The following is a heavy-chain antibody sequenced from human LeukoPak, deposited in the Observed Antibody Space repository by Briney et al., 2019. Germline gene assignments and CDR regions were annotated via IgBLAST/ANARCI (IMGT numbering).Heavy chain of an antibody. J-gene: IGHJ5*02. D-gene: IGHD4-17*01. Sequence: PSETLSLTCTVSGGSISSSSYYWGWIRQPPGKGLEWIGSIYYSGSTNYNPSLKSRVTISVDTSKNQFSLKLSSVTAADTAVYYCATAGDYGDSRWFDPWGQGTLVTVSS. CDR1: GGSISSSSYY. V-gene: IGHV4-39*07. CDR3: ATAGDYGDSRWFDP. CDR2: IYYSGST.